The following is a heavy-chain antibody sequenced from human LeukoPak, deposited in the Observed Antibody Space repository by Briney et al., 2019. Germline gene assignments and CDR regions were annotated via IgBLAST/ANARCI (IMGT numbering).Heavy chain of an antibody. Sequence: SETLSLTCTVSGGSISNYYWSWIRQPPGKGPEWLGYIYYSGSTNYNPSLKSRVTISVDTSKNQFSLKLSSVTAADTAVYYCARGTTAMVTAFDIWGQGTMVSVSS. CDR2: IYYSGST. CDR1: GGSISNYY. CDR3: ARGTTAMVTAFDI. D-gene: IGHD5-18*01. J-gene: IGHJ3*02. V-gene: IGHV4-59*01.